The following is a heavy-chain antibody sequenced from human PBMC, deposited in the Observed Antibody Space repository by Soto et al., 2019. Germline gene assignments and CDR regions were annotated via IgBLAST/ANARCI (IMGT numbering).Heavy chain of an antibody. CDR2: IDPSDSYT. CDR1: GYSFTSYW. Sequence: GESLKISCKGSGYSFTSYWISWVRQMPGKGLEWMGRIDPSDSYTNYSPSFQGHVTISADKSISTAYLQWSSLKASDTAMYYCARQAHNRNWFDPWGQGTLVTVSS. V-gene: IGHV5-10-1*01. CDR3: ARQAHNRNWFDP. J-gene: IGHJ5*02.